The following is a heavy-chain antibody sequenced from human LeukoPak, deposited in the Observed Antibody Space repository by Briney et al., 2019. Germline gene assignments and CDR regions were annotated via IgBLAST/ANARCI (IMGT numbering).Heavy chain of an antibody. D-gene: IGHD5-12*01. CDR1: GGTFSSYA. CDR2: IIPIFGTA. J-gene: IGHJ5*02. V-gene: IGHV1-69*05. CDR3: ARKGRLRQNWFDP. Sequence: SVKVSCKASGGTFSSYAISWVRQAPGQGLEWMGGIIPIFGTANYAQKFQGRVTITTDESTSTAYVELSSLRSEDTAVYYCARKGRLRQNWFDPWGQGTLVTVSS.